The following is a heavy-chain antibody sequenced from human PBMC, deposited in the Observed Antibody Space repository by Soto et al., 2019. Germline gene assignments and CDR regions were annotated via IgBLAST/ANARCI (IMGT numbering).Heavy chain of an antibody. V-gene: IGHV2-26*01. CDR3: ARIWYCSSTSCYWFDP. CDR2: IFSNDGK. Sequence: SGPTLVNPTETLTLTCTVSGFSLSNARMGVSWIRQPPGKALEWLAHIFSNDGKSYSTSLKSRLTISKDTSKSQVVLTMTNMGPEDTAAYYCARIWYCSSTSCYWFDPWGQGALVTVSS. J-gene: IGHJ5*02. D-gene: IGHD2-2*01. CDR1: GFSLSNARMG.